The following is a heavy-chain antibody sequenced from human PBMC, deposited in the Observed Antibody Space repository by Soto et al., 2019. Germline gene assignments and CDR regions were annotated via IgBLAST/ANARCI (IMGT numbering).Heavy chain of an antibody. CDR3: VKDDYSSSFSRLFPSYGMDV. Sequence: GGSLRLSCSASGFTFSSYAMHWVRQGPGKGLEYVSAISSNGGSTYYADSVKGRFTISRDNSKHTLYLQMSSLRAEDTAVYYCVKDDYSSSFSRLFPSYGMDVWGQGTTVTVSS. V-gene: IGHV3-64D*06. D-gene: IGHD6-13*01. J-gene: IGHJ6*02. CDR2: ISSNGGST. CDR1: GFTFSSYA.